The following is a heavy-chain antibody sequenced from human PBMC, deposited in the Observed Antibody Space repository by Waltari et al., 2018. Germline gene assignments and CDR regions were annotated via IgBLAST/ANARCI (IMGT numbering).Heavy chain of an antibody. CDR3: ARDGAIIAARFLYAFDI. CDR1: GGSISSSSYY. D-gene: IGHD6-6*01. CDR2: IYYSGST. Sequence: QLQLQESGPGLVKPSETLSLTCTVSGGSISSSSYYWGWIRQPPGKGLEWIGSIYYSGSTYYNPSLKSRVTISVDTSKNQFSLKLSSVTAADTAVYYCARDGAIIAARFLYAFDIWGQGTMVTVSS. J-gene: IGHJ3*02. V-gene: IGHV4-39*07.